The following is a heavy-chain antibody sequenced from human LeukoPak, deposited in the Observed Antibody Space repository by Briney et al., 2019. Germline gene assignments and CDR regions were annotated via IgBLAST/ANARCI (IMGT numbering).Heavy chain of an antibody. V-gene: IGHV4-31*11. Sequence: SETLSLTCGVSGGSISSGGYYWSWIRQHPGKGLEWIGYIYYSGSTYYNPSLKSRVTISVDTSKNQFSLKLSSVTAADTAVYYCARRVGATAPFDYWGQGTLVTVSS. CDR3: ARRVGATAPFDY. J-gene: IGHJ4*02. D-gene: IGHD1-26*01. CDR2: IYYSGST. CDR1: GGSISSGGYY.